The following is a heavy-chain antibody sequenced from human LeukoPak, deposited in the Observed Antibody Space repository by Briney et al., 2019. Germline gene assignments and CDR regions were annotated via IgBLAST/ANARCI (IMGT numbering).Heavy chain of an antibody. V-gene: IGHV1-18*01. J-gene: IGHJ3*02. CDR1: GYTFTSYG. CDR2: ISAYNGNT. Sequence: GASVKVSCKASGYTFTSYGISWVRQAPGQGLEWMGWISAYNGNTNYAQKLQGRVTITTDTSTSTAYMELRSLRSDDTAVYYCARDFGDYGDYARSNDAFDIWGQGTMVTVSS. CDR3: ARDFGDYGDYARSNDAFDI. D-gene: IGHD4-17*01.